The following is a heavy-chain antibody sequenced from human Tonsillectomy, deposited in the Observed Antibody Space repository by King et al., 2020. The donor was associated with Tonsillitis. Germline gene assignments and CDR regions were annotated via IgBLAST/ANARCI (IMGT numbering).Heavy chain of an antibody. CDR3: ARSGGDYGDFFGNAMDV. J-gene: IGHJ6*02. D-gene: IGHD4-17*01. Sequence: QLVQSGGGLVKPGGSLRLSCAASGFTFSDYYMSWIRQAPGKGLEWVSYIGSSDTTKYYADSVKGRFTISRDNAKNSLYLQMIRMRAEDTAVYYCARSGGDYGDFFGNAMDVWGQGTTVTVSS. V-gene: IGHV3-11*01. CDR1: GFTFSDYY. CDR2: IGSSDTTK.